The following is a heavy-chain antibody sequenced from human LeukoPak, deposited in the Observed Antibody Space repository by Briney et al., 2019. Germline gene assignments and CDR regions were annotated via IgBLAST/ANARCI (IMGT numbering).Heavy chain of an antibody. CDR1: GYSFTSYW. CDR3: ARHSIAAAGTGY. CDR2: IDPSDSYT. Sequence: GGSLKISFKGSGYSFTSYWIRWVRQRPGKGLEWMGRIDPSDSYTNYSPSFQGHVTISADKSISTAYLQWSSLKASDTAMYYCARHSIAAAGTGYWGQGTLVTVSS. J-gene: IGHJ4*02. D-gene: IGHD6-13*01. V-gene: IGHV5-10-1*01.